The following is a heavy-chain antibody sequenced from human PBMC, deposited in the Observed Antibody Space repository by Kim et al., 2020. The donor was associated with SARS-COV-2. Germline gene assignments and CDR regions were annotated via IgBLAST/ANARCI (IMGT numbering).Heavy chain of an antibody. Sequence: SETLSLTCAVYGGSFSGYYWSWIRRPPGKGLEWIGEINDSGSTHYNPSLTSRVTISVDTSKNQFSLKLNSVTAADTAVYHCARGNLSHTMIVMIITAVSYCFDYWGQGTLVTVSS. CDR2: INDSGST. CDR1: GGSFSGYY. V-gene: IGHV4-34*01. J-gene: IGHJ4*02. CDR3: ARGNLSHTMIVMIITAVSYCFDY. D-gene: IGHD3-22*01.